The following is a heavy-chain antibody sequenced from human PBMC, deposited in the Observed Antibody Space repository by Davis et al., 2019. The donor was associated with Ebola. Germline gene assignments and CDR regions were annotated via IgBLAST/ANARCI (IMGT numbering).Heavy chain of an antibody. CDR1: GYSFTSYW. J-gene: IGHJ3*02. Sequence: GESLKISCKGSGYSFTSYWIGWVRQMPGKGLEWMGRIDPSDSYTNYSPSFQGHVTISADKSISTAYLQWSSLKASDTAMYYCARRVVVTAIGLSYAFDIWGQGTMVTVSS. CDR2: IDPSDSYT. V-gene: IGHV5-10-1*01. D-gene: IGHD2-21*02. CDR3: ARRVVVTAIGLSYAFDI.